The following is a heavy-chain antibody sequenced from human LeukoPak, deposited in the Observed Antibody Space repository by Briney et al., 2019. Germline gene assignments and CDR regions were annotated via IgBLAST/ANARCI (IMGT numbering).Heavy chain of an antibody. CDR2: IRSKANSYAT. J-gene: IGHJ6*03. CDR3: TPLSGSLGWGYYYYMDV. D-gene: IGHD1-26*01. V-gene: IGHV3-73*01. Sequence: GGSLRLSCAASGFTFSGSAMHWVRQASGKGLEWVGRIRSKANSYATAYAASVKGRFTISRDDSKNTAYLQMNSLKTEDTAVYYCTPLSGSLGWGYYYYMDVWGKGTTVTVSS. CDR1: GFTFSGSA.